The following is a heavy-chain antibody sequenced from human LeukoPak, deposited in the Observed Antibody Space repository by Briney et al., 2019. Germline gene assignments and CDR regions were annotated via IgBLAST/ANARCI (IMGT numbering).Heavy chain of an antibody. J-gene: IGHJ4*02. D-gene: IGHD3-22*01. CDR1: GYTFTRYY. V-gene: IGHV1-46*01. Sequence: ASVKHSCKASGYTFTRYYMYWVRQAPGQGLEWMGIINPSGGSTSYAQKFQGRVTMTRDTSTSTVYMELSSLRSEDTAVYYCARQIDVYDDSSGYQGFDYWGQGTLVTVSS. CDR2: INPSGGST. CDR3: ARQIDVYDDSSGYQGFDY.